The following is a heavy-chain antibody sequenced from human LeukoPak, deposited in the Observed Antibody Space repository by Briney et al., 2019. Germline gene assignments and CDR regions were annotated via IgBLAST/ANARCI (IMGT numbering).Heavy chain of an antibody. CDR3: AREAFTDSTGYYFSPLDM. Sequence: GGSLRLSCEASGFTFSNYDIHWVRQTTGKGLEWVSLINTGGGTFYPDSVKGRFTISRENAKNSLYLQMNSLTVDDTAVYYCAREAFTDSTGYYFSPLDMWGQGTMVTVSS. J-gene: IGHJ3*02. CDR1: GFTFSNYD. V-gene: IGHV3-13*01. CDR2: INTGGGT. D-gene: IGHD3-22*01.